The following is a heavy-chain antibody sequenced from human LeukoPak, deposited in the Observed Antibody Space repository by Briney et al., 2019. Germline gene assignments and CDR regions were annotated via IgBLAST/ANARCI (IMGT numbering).Heavy chain of an antibody. Sequence: SESLSLTCAVYGGSFSGYYWSWIRQPPGKGLEWIGEISHSGSTNYNPSLKSRVTISVDTSKNQFSLKLSSVTAADTAVYYCARGRFKLSRLTYYDYGMDVWGQGTTVTVSS. CDR3: ARGRFKLSRLTYYDYGMDV. CDR1: GGSFSGYY. CDR2: ISHSGST. V-gene: IGHV4-34*01. D-gene: IGHD3-16*02. J-gene: IGHJ6*02.